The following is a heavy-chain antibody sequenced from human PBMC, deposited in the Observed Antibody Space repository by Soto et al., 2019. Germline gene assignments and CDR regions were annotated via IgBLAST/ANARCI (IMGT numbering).Heavy chain of an antibody. V-gene: IGHV3-30-3*01. J-gene: IGHJ5*02. CDR1: GFTFSSYA. CDR3: ARAGMHSRGYGNWFDP. D-gene: IGHD6-19*01. CDR2: ISYDGSNK. Sequence: GGSLRLSCAASGFTFSSYAMHWVRQAPGKGLEWVAVISYDGSNKYYADSVKGRFTISRDNSKNTLYLQMNSLRAEDTAVYYCARAGMHSRGYGNWFDPWGQGKLVTVS.